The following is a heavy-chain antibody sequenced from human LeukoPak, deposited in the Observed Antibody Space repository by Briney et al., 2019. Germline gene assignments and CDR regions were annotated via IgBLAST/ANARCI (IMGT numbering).Heavy chain of an antibody. J-gene: IGHJ2*01. CDR1: GGAFSIYA. V-gene: IGHV1-69*05. Sequence: SVKVSCKASGGAFSIYAISWVRQAPGQGLEWMGGIIPIFGTANYAQKFQGRVTITTDESTSTAYMELSSLRSEDTAVYYCARDRPYSSSSWWYFDLWGRGTLVTVSS. D-gene: IGHD6-6*01. CDR2: IIPIFGTA. CDR3: ARDRPYSSSSWWYFDL.